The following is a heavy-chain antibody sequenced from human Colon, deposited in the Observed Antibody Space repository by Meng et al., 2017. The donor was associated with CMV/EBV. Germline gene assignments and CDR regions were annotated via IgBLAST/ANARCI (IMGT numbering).Heavy chain of an antibody. CDR1: GCTFSKYG. Sequence: AAVTVSCKASGCTFSKYGISWVRQAPGQGLEGMGWISTYNGNANYAQKFQGRVTMTTDTSTSTAYMELSSLRSDDTAVYYCAGVGGQYCTIGVCYSAYYFDYWGQGTPVTVSS. J-gene: IGHJ4*02. D-gene: IGHD2-8*01. CDR3: AGVGGQYCTIGVCYSAYYFDY. V-gene: IGHV1-18*01. CDR2: ISTYNGNA.